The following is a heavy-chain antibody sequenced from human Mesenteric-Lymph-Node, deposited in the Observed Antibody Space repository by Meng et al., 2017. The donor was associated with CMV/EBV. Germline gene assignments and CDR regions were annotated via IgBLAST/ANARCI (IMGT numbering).Heavy chain of an antibody. D-gene: IGHD4-23*01. CDR2: INHSGST. CDR3: ARHQRWLKSEGGFNY. Sequence: QLHQWGAGLLKPSETLSLTCAVYGGSFSGYYWSWIRQPPGKGLEWIGEINHSGSTNYNPSLKSRVTISVDTSKNQFSLKLSSVTAADTAVYYCARHQRWLKSEGGFNYWGQGTLVTASS. V-gene: IGHV4-34*01. CDR1: GGSFSGYY. J-gene: IGHJ4*02.